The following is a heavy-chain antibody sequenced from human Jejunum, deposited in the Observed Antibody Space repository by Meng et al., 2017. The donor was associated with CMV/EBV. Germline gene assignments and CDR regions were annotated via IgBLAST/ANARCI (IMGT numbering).Heavy chain of an antibody. J-gene: IGHJ6*02. V-gene: IGHV3-20*03. CDR2: INKKGGST. D-gene: IGHD3-10*01. CDR3: ARHYYASGSYPTSGMDV. Sequence: FEDYGMSWVRQVPGKALKWVSGINKKGGSTGYADSVEGRFTISRDNAKNSLYLQMNSLRAEDTALYYCARHYYASGSYPTSGMDVWGQGTTVTVSS. CDR1: FEDYG.